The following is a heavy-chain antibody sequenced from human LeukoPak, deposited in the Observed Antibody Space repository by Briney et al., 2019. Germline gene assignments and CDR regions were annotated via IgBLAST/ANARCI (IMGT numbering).Heavy chain of an antibody. V-gene: IGHV3-7*01. Sequence: PGGSLRLSCAASGFTFSSHWMNWVRQAPGKGLEWVANIKEDGSEKDYVDSVKGRFTISRDNAKNSLYLQMNSLRAEDTAVYYWSASAPTISWY. D-gene: IGHD1-14*01. CDR1: GFTFSSHW. CDR2: IKEDGSEK. J-gene: IGHJ2*01. CDR3: SASAPTISWY.